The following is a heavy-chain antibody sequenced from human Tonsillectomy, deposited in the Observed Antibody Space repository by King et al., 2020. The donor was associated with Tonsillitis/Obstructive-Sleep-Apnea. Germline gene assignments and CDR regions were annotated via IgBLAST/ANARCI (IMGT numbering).Heavy chain of an antibody. J-gene: IGHJ4*02. Sequence: VQLVESGGGVVQPGGSLRLSCAASGFTFDDYAMHWVRQAPGKGLEWVSLISGDGGSTYYADFVKGRFTISRDNSKNSLYLQMNSLRTEDTALYYCAKDIPYYYGSGSSFDYWGQGTLVTVSS. CDR1: GFTFDDYA. D-gene: IGHD3-10*01. V-gene: IGHV3-43*02. CDR3: AKDIPYYYGSGSSFDY. CDR2: ISGDGGST.